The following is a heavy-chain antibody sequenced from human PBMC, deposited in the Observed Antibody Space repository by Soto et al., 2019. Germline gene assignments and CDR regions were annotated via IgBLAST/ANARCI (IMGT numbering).Heavy chain of an antibody. D-gene: IGHD6-19*01. Sequence: ASVKVSCKVSGYTLTELSMHWVRQAPGKGLEWMGGFDPEDGETIYAQKFQGRVTMTEDTSTDTAYMELSSLRSEDTAVYYCATESIRVRAVAGNEFDYWGQGALVTVSS. CDR2: FDPEDGET. J-gene: IGHJ4*02. CDR3: ATESIRVRAVAGNEFDY. CDR1: GYTLTELS. V-gene: IGHV1-24*01.